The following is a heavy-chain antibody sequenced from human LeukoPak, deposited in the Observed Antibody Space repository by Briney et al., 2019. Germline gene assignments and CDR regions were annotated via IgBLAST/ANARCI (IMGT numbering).Heavy chain of an antibody. CDR1: AFTFSSYA. D-gene: IGHD3-22*01. CDR3: GGHFDRSGHYPIDY. J-gene: IGHJ4*02. CDR2: ISNDGSKK. V-gene: IGHV3-30-3*01. Sequence: GGSLRLSCAASAFTFSSYALHWVRQAPGRGLEWMAAISNDGSKKYYADSVKGRFTISRDNSRNTLYLQMNSLRAEDTAVYFCGGHFDRSGHYPIDYWGQGTLVTVSS.